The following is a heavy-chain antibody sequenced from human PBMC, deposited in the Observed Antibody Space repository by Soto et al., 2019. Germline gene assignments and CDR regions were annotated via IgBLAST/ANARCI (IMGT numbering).Heavy chain of an antibody. CDR1: GGTFSSYA. V-gene: IGHV1-69*13. CDR3: ARDPDYYDSSGYYSPNWFDP. D-gene: IGHD3-22*01. Sequence: GASVKVSCKASGGTFSSYAISWVRQAPGQGLEWMGGIIPIFGTANYAQKFQGRVTITADESTSTAYMELSSLRSEDTAVYYCARDPDYYDSSGYYSPNWFDPWGQGTLVTVSS. J-gene: IGHJ5*02. CDR2: IIPIFGTA.